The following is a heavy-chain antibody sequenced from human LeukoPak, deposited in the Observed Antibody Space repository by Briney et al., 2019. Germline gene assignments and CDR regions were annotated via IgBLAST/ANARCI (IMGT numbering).Heavy chain of an antibody. V-gene: IGHV4-4*07. Sequence: PSETLSLTXTVSGGSISSYYWSWIRQPAGKGLEWIGRIYTSGSTNYNPSLKGRVTMSVDTSKNQFSLKLSSVTAADTAVYYCARVLPRNWFDPWGQGTLVTVSS. CDR3: ARVLPRNWFDP. J-gene: IGHJ5*02. CDR1: GGSISSYY. CDR2: IYTSGST.